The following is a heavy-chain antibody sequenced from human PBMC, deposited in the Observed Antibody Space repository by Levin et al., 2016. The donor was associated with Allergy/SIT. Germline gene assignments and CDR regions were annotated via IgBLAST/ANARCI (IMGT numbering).Heavy chain of an antibody. J-gene: IGHJ4*02. CDR1: GYTFTSYG. V-gene: IGHV1-18*01. CDR3: ARGHPFRIGCSSTSCYSWGDY. CDR2: ISEYNGNT. D-gene: IGHD2-2*02. Sequence: ASVKVSCKASGYTFTSYGISWVRQAPGQGLEWMGRISEYNGNTNYAQKLQGRVTMTTDTSTSTAYMELRSLRSDDTAVYYCARGHPFRIGCSSTSCYSWGDYWGQGTLVTVSS.